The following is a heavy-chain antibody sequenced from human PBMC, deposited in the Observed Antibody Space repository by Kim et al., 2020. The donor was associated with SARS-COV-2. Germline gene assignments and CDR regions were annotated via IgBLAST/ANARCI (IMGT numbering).Heavy chain of an antibody. CDR1: GFTFSSYE. D-gene: IGHD3-10*01. CDR3: ALRGSGSYLYYYYYGMDV. V-gene: IGHV3-48*03. Sequence: GGSLRLSCAASGFTFSSYEMNWVRQAPGKGLEWVSYISSSGSTIYYADSVKGRFTISRDNAKNSLYLQMNSLRAEDTAVYYCALRGSGSYLYYYYYGMDVWGQGTTVTVSS. J-gene: IGHJ6*02. CDR2: ISSSGSTI.